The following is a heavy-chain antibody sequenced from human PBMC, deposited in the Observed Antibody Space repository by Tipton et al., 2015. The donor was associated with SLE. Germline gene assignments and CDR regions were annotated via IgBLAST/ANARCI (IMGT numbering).Heavy chain of an antibody. CDR1: GGSISSSSYY. V-gene: IGHV4-39*01. Sequence: LRLSCTVSGGSISSSSYYWGWIRQPPGKGLEWIGSIYYSGSTYYNPSLKSRVTISVDTSKNQFSLKLSSVTAADTAVYYCARHGKARSSSWYVNYFQHWGQGTMVTVSS. CDR3: ARHGKARSSSWYVNYFQH. CDR2: IYYSGST. D-gene: IGHD6-13*01. J-gene: IGHJ3*01.